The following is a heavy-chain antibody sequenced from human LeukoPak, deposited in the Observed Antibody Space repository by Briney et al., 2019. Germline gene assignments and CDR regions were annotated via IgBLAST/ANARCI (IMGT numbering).Heavy chain of an antibody. CDR2: IYYSGST. CDR3: ARDRSQYSSGWFDP. V-gene: IGHV4-59*01. J-gene: IGHJ5*02. Sequence: SETLSLTCTVSGGSISSYYWSWIRQPPGKGLEWIGYIYYSGSTNYNPSLKSRVTISVDTSKNQFSPKLSSVTAADTAVYYCARDRSQYSSGWFDPWGQGTLVTVSS. D-gene: IGHD6-25*01. CDR1: GGSISSYY.